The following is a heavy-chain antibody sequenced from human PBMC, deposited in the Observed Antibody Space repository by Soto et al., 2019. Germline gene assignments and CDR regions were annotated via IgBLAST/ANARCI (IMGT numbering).Heavy chain of an antibody. CDR2: ISGSATFT. Sequence: EVQLLESGGGLVQPGGSLRLSCAASGFTFNIYAMSWVRQAPGRGLELVSAISGSATFTYYADSVKGRFTISRDNSKNTLFLQMNSLRAEDTALYYCTKDRPRESGYYVGAQEYFQHWGQGTLVTVSS. J-gene: IGHJ1*01. D-gene: IGHD5-12*01. CDR1: GFTFNIYA. V-gene: IGHV3-23*01. CDR3: TKDRPRESGYYVGAQEYFQH.